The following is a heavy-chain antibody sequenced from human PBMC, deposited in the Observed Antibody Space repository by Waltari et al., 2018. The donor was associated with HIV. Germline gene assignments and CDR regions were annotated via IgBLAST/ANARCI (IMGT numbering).Heavy chain of an antibody. J-gene: IGHJ6*02. CDR2: IRYDRSNK. CDR3: ARGIPQSNWGHYYYGMDV. D-gene: IGHD7-27*01. V-gene: IGHV3-33*01. CDR1: GFACRSCG. Sequence: VLLVHFGGRVVHPQRSLRLSCAASGFACRSCGLPWARQAPGRGVEWMAIIRYDRSNKYYGVSVTGRITIYRYNSKNTLYLQMNSLRAEYTAVYYCARGIPQSNWGHYYYGMDVWGQGTTVTVSS.